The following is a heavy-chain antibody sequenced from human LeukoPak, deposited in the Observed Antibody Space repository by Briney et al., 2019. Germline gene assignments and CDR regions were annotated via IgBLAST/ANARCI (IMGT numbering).Heavy chain of an antibody. CDR3: ARGSSSWSFVFDY. J-gene: IGHJ4*01. Sequence: GGSLRLSCAASGFTFSNYEMNWVRQAPGKGLEWVSYISSYGSTIYYADSVKGRFTISRDNAKNSLYLQMNSLRAEDTAVYYCARGSSSWSFVFDYWGQGTLVTVSS. V-gene: IGHV3-48*03. CDR2: ISSYGSTI. D-gene: IGHD6-13*01. CDR1: GFTFSNYE.